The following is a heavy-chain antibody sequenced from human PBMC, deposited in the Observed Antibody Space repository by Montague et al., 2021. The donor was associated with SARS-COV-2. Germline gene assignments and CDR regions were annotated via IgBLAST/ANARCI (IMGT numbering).Heavy chain of an antibody. CDR1: GFTFSSYS. D-gene: IGHD6-19*01. J-gene: IGHJ4*02. CDR3: ARDRDSSGWFDY. Sequence: SLRLSCVASGFTFSSYSMNLVRQAPGKGLEWVSSISSSSSYIYYSDSXKGRFTISRDNAKNSLYLQMNSLRAEDTAVYYCARDRDSSGWFDYWGQGTLVTVSS. V-gene: IGHV3-21*01. CDR2: ISSSSSYI.